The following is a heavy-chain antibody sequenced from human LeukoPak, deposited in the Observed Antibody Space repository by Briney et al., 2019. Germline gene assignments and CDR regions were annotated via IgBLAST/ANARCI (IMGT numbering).Heavy chain of an antibody. CDR2: INNDGSST. CDR1: GFTFSTYW. D-gene: IGHD6-6*01. V-gene: IGHV3-74*01. Sequence: GGSLRLSCAASGFTFSTYWMHWVRQAPGKGLVWVSRINNDGSSTSYADSVKGRFTIPRDNAKNTLYLQMNSLRAEDTAVYYCTLTRGYSSSLSLDYWGQGTLVTVSS. J-gene: IGHJ4*02. CDR3: TLTRGYSSSLSLDY.